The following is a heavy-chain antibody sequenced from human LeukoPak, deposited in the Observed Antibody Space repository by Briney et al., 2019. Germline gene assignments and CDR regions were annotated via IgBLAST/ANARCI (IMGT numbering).Heavy chain of an antibody. Sequence: SETLSLTCTVSGGSISTYYWSWIRQPPGKGLEWIGHIYYSGSTNYNPSLNIRVTISVDTSKNQFSLKLSSVTAADTDVYYCARRGYCSGTSCYIFDYWGQGTLVTVSS. CDR3: ARRGYCSGTSCYIFDY. CDR1: GGSISTYY. CDR2: IYYSGST. J-gene: IGHJ4*02. V-gene: IGHV4-59*08. D-gene: IGHD2-2*02.